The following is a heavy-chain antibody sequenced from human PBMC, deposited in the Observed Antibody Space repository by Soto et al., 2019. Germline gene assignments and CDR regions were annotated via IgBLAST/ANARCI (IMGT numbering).Heavy chain of an antibody. CDR2: IYPGDSDT. D-gene: IGHD2-2*01. V-gene: IGHV5-51*01. J-gene: IGHJ4*02. CDR1: GYSFTSYW. Sequence: GESLKISCKGSGYSFTSYWIGWVRQMPGKGLEWMGIIYPGDSDTRYSPSFQGQVTISADKSISTAHLQWSSLKASDTAMYYCARLDEPLGYCSSTSCPPFDYWGQGTLVTVSS. CDR3: ARLDEPLGYCSSTSCPPFDY.